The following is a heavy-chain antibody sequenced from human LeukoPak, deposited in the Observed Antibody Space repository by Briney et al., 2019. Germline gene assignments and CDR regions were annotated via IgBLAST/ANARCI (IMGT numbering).Heavy chain of an antibody. CDR2: IYYSGST. V-gene: IGHV4-31*03. CDR1: GGSISSGGYY. J-gene: IGHJ5*02. CDR3: ARNTGSSWYWFDP. Sequence: PSETLSLTCTVSGGSISSGGYYWSWIRQHPGKGLEWIGYIYYSGSTYYNPSLKSRVTISVDTSKNQFSLKLSSVTAADTAVYYCARNTGSSWYWFDPWGQGTLVTVSS. D-gene: IGHD6-13*01.